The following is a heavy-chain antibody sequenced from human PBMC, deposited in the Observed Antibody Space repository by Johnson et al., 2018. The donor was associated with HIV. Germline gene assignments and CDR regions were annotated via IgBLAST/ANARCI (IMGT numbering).Heavy chain of an antibody. Sequence: VQLVESGGGLVQPGGSLRLSCAASGFTFSSYWMSWVRQAPGKGLEWVANIKQDGSEKYYVDSVKGRFTISRDNAKNSLYLQMNSLRAEDTAVYYCASGLINDYVLGSYRYGDAFDIWGQGTMVTVSS. D-gene: IGHD3-16*02. V-gene: IGHV3-7*01. J-gene: IGHJ3*02. CDR2: IKQDGSEK. CDR3: ASGLINDYVLGSYRYGDAFDI. CDR1: GFTFSSYW.